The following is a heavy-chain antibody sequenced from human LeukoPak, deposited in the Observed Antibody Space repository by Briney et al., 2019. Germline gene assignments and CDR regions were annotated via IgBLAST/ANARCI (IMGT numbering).Heavy chain of an antibody. Sequence: SDTLSLTCTVSGYSISSGYYWGWLRQPPGKGLEWIGSIYHSGSTYYNPSLKSRVTISVDTSKNQFSLKLSSVTAADTAVYYCARSRGRKVTPFDYWGQGILVTVSS. CDR1: GYSISSGYY. CDR2: IYHSGST. D-gene: IGHD3-10*01. J-gene: IGHJ4*02. CDR3: ARSRGRKVTPFDY. V-gene: IGHV4-38-2*02.